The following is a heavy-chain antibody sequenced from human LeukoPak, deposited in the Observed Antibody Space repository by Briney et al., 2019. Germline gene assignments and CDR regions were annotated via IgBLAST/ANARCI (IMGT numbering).Heavy chain of an antibody. CDR1: GFTFSRYW. D-gene: IGHD4-11*01. J-gene: IGHJ5*02. CDR3: ARDREYTDYLHNWFDP. Sequence: PGGSLRLSCAASGFTFSRYWMAWGRQAPGKGLEWVANIRPDGGEQSYMYSAKGRFTISRDNAKNSLYLQMNSLRAEDTAVYYCARDREYTDYLHNWFDPWGQGTLVTVSS. V-gene: IGHV3-7*01. CDR2: IRPDGGEQ.